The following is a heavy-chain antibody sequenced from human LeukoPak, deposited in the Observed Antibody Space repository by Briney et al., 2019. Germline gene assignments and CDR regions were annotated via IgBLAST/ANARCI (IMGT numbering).Heavy chain of an antibody. J-gene: IGHJ6*03. CDR2: ISYDGSNK. CDR3: AKDLGYCSSTSCYHYYYYMDV. D-gene: IGHD2-2*01. CDR1: GFTFTSYD. Sequence: GGSLRLSCAASGFTFTSYDIHWVRQAPGKGLEWVAVISYDGSNKYYADSVKGRFTISRDNSKNTMYLQLNSLRVEDTAVYYCAKDLGYCSSTSCYHYYYYMDVWGKGTTVTVSS. V-gene: IGHV3-30*18.